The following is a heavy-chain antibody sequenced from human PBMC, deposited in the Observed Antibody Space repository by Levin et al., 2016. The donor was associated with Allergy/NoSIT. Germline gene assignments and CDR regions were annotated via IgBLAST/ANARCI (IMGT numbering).Heavy chain of an antibody. Sequence: WIRQPPGKGLEWVSLIFSGGRTYYADSVKGRFTISRDNSKNTLYLQMNSLRADDTAIYYCARDRHCTNGLFQCLSVWGQGTLVTVSS. CDR3: ARDRHCTNGLFQCLSV. D-gene: IGHD2-8*01. CDR2: IFSGGRT. V-gene: IGHV3-66*01. J-gene: IGHJ4*02.